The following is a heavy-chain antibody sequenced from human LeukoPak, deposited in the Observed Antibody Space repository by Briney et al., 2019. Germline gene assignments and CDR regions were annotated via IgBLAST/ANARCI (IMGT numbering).Heavy chain of an antibody. D-gene: IGHD3-22*01. V-gene: IGHV4-30-4*01. CDR3: ARGPETYYYDSSGYENGVFDY. J-gene: IGHJ4*02. CDR1: GGSISSGDYY. Sequence: SQTLSLTCTVSGGSISSGDYYWSWIRQPPGKGLEWIGYIYYSGSTYYNPSLKSRVTMSVDTSKNQFSLKLSSVTAADTAVYYCARGPETYYYDSSGYENGVFDYWGQGTLVTVSS. CDR2: IYYSGST.